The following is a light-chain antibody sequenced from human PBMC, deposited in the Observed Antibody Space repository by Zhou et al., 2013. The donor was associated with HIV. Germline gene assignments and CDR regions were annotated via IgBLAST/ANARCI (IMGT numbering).Light chain of an antibody. CDR1: QNINNW. V-gene: IGKV1-39*01. J-gene: IGKJ1*01. Sequence: DIQMTQSPSTLSASVGDRVTITCRASQNINNWLAWYQQKPGKAPKLLIYAASNLQSGVPSRFSGSGSGTDFTLTISSLQPEDFATYSCQQSYTTPETFGQGTKVEIK. CDR3: QQSYTTPET. CDR2: AAS.